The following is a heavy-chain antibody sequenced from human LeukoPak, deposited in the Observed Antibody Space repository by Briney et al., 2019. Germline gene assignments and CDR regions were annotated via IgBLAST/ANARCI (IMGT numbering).Heavy chain of an antibody. CDR3: ARLAYCSNDVCYSNYYYSMDV. CDR2: IYPVESDT. V-gene: IGHV5-51*01. D-gene: IGHD2-8*01. J-gene: IGHJ6*03. CDR1: GYTFSSYW. Sequence: GESLKISCKGSGYTFSSYWIGGVGQMPGKGLEWMGIIYPVESDTRYSPYIQGQVTISADKSISTAYLQWSSLKASDTAMYYCARLAYCSNDVCYSNYYYSMDVWGKGTTVSVPS.